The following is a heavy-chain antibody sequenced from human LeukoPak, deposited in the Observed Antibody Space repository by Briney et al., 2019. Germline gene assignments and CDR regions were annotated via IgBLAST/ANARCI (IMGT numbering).Heavy chain of an antibody. CDR1: GYTFTGYY. CDR3: AREYSYGSFFDY. V-gene: IGHV1-2*02. CDR2: INPNSGGT. Sequence: ASVKVSCKASGYTFTGYYMHWVRQAPGQGLEWMGWINPNSGGTNYAQKFQGRATVTRDTSISTAYMELSRLRSDDTAVYYCAREYSYGSFFDYWGQGTLVTVSS. D-gene: IGHD5-18*01. J-gene: IGHJ4*02.